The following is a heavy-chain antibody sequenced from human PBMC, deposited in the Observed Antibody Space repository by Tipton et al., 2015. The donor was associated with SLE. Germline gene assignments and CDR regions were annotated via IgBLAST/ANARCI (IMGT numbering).Heavy chain of an antibody. CDR2: IFYTGST. V-gene: IGHV4-59*11. CDR3: ARGAPLGFDY. CDR1: GGSFSGHF. J-gene: IGHJ4*02. Sequence: TLSLTCSVSGGSFSGHFWSWIRQPPGRGLEWIGYIFYTGSTNYNPSLKSRVTISVDTSKNQFSLRLSSVTAADTAVYYCARGAPLGFDYWGQGTLVTVSS.